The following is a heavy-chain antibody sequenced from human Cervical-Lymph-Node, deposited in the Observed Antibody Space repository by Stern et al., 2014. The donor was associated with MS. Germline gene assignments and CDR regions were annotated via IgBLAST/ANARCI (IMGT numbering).Heavy chain of an antibody. CDR1: GFTFSSYS. J-gene: IGHJ4*02. D-gene: IGHD4-23*01. CDR3: ARGRGGNYRYYFDY. Sequence: EDQLVESGGGLVKPGGSLRLSCAASGFTFSSYSMNWVRQAPGKGLEWVASISSGGGYINYAGTLKGRITISRDNAKNALYLQMNSLRAEDTAVYYCARGRGGNYRYYFDYWGQGTLVTVSS. V-gene: IGHV3-21*01. CDR2: ISSGGGYI.